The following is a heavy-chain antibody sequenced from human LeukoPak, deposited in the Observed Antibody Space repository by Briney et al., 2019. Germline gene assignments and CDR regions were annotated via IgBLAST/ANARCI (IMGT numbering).Heavy chain of an antibody. Sequence: PSETLSLTCTVSGGSISSGGYYWSWIRQHPGKGLEWIGYIYYSGSTSYNPSLKSRVTISVDTSNNQFSLKLSSVTAADTAVYFCARHHPLKTGTFDYWGQGTLVTVSS. CDR1: GGSISSGGYY. D-gene: IGHD3-10*01. CDR3: ARHHPLKTGTFDY. CDR2: IYYSGST. J-gene: IGHJ4*02. V-gene: IGHV4-61*08.